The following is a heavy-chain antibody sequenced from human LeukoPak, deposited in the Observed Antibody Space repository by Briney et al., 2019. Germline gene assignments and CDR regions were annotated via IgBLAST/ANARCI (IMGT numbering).Heavy chain of an antibody. Sequence: PGGSLRLSCAASGFTFSSYSMNWVRQAPGKGLEWVSYISSSSSTIYYADSVKGRFTISRDNAKNSLYLQMNSLRAEDTAVYYCASKSYGDTDNYGMDVWGQGTTVTVSS. CDR1: GFTFSSYS. V-gene: IGHV3-48*04. D-gene: IGHD4-17*01. J-gene: IGHJ6*02. CDR2: ISSSSSTI. CDR3: ASKSYGDTDNYGMDV.